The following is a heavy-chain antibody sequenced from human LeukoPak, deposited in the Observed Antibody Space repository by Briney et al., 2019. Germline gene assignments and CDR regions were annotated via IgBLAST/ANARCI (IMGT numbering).Heavy chain of an antibody. Sequence: GGFLRLSCAASGFTFSSYGMSWVRQAPGKGLEWVSGISGSGGSTYYADSVKGRFTISRDNSKNTLYLQMNSLRAEDTAVYYCAKGRGAFDNWGQGTMVTVSS. CDR3: AKGRGAFDN. D-gene: IGHD3-10*01. V-gene: IGHV3-23*01. J-gene: IGHJ3*02. CDR2: ISGSGGST. CDR1: GFTFSSYG.